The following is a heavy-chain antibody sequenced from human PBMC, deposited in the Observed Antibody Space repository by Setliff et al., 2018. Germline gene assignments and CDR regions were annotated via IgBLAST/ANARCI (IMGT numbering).Heavy chain of an antibody. J-gene: IGHJ4*02. D-gene: IGHD3-22*01. Sequence: TLSLTCTVSGGSISSGDYYWSWIRQPPGKGLEWIGYIYSSGSTYYNPSLKSRVSIAVDTSKNQFSLKLSSVTAADTAVYYCARESRYYYDNLGTLDYWGQGTLVTVSS. V-gene: IGHV4-30-4*08. CDR3: ARESRYYYDNLGTLDY. CDR2: IYSSGST. CDR1: GGSISSGDYY.